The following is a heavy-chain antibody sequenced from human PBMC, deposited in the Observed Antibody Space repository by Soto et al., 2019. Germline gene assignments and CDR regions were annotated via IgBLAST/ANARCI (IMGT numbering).Heavy chain of an antibody. D-gene: IGHD2-21*02. J-gene: IGHJ3*02. Sequence: EVQLLESGGDLVQPGGSLRLSCVASGITFGSRAMSWVRQAPGEGLEWVSTITDTGGDTKYADSVKGRFTISRDHSKNALFLQMNSLRAEDTAVYYCARQYCGGDCYLAFDIWGQGTLVTVSS. CDR2: ITDTGGDT. CDR3: ARQYCGGDCYLAFDI. CDR1: GITFGSRA. V-gene: IGHV3-23*01.